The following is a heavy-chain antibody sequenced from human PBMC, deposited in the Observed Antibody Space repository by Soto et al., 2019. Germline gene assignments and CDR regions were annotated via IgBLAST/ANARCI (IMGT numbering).Heavy chain of an antibody. CDR3: ARSPGGYYID. Sequence: EVQLVESGGGLVQPGGSLRLPCTDSGFSFSNYWMHWVRQGPGKGLVWVSRINTDGSSTNYADSVKGRFTISRDNAKNTLYLQMNSLRAEDTAVYYCARSPGGYYIDWGQGTMVTVSS. D-gene: IGHD3-9*01. V-gene: IGHV3-74*01. CDR1: GFSFSNYW. J-gene: IGHJ3*01. CDR2: INTDGSST.